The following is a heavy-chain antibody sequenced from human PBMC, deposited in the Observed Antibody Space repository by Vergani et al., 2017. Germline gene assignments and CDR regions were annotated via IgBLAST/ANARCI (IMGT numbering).Heavy chain of an antibody. V-gene: IGHV5-51*01. CDR3: ARQFGVAVAGVYYYYGMDV. J-gene: IGHJ6*02. Sequence: EVQLVQSGAEVKKPGESLKISCKGSGYSFTSYWIGWVRQMPGKGLEWTGIIYPGDSDTRYSPSFQGQVTISADKSISTAYLQWSSLKASDTAMYYCARQFGVAVAGVYYYYGMDVWGQGTTVTVSS. CDR2: IYPGDSDT. D-gene: IGHD6-19*01. CDR1: GYSFTSYW.